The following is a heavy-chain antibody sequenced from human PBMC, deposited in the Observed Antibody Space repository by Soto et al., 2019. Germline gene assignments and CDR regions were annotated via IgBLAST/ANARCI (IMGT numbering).Heavy chain of an antibody. V-gene: IGHV1-18*01. J-gene: IGHJ3*02. CDR2: ISPHNDRT. CDR3: ARDLYYSSGRYFDHDAFDI. Sequence: QVQLVQSGADVKKPGASVKVSCKASGYNFPSYGISWVRQAPGQGLEWMGWISPHNDRTKYARRFQDRVTMTTETPTSTVYMELGSLRSDDTAVYYCARDLYYSSGRYFDHDAFDIWGQGTVVTVSS. D-gene: IGHD6-19*01. CDR1: GYNFPSYG.